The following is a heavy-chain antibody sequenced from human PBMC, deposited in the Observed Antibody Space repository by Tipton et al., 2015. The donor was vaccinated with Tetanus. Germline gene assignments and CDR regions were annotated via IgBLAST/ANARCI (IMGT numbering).Heavy chain of an antibody. CDR3: ARDQGGGRVVRLNWFDP. V-gene: IGHV4-31*03. CDR1: GGSIGSGGYY. CDR2: IYYSGTI. D-gene: IGHD6-6*01. J-gene: IGHJ5*02. Sequence: TLSLTCTVSGGSIGSGGYYWNWIRQLPGKGLEWIGYIYYSGTIYSNPSLRSRVTISGDTSKNYFSLDVRSVTAADTAVYYCARDQGGGRVVRLNWFDPWGQGTLVTVSS.